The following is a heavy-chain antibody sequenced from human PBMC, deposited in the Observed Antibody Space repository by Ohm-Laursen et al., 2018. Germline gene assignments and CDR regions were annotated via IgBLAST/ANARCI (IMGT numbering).Heavy chain of an antibody. Sequence: SDTLSLTCAVYGGSFSDYFWGWIRQPPGKGLEWIGTIYHSGSTYYNPSLKSRVTISVDTSKNQFSLKLSSVTAADTALYYCARGLWWFDPWGQGTLVTVSS. CDR1: GGSFSDYF. V-gene: IGHV4-34*01. CDR3: ARGLWWFDP. CDR2: IYHSGST. J-gene: IGHJ5*02.